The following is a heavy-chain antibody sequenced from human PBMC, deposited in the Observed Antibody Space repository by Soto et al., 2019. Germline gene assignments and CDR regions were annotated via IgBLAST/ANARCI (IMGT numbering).Heavy chain of an antibody. CDR1: GGSFSGYY. D-gene: IGHD5-12*01. J-gene: IGHJ6*03. V-gene: IGHV4-34*01. CDR3: ARAVDIVATTALYYYMDV. CDR2: INHSGST. Sequence: SETLSLTCAVYGGSFSGYYWSWIRQPPGKGLEWIGEINHSGSTNYNPSLKSRVTISVDTSKNQFSLKLSSVTAADTAVYYCARAVDIVATTALYYYMDVWGKGTTVTVSS.